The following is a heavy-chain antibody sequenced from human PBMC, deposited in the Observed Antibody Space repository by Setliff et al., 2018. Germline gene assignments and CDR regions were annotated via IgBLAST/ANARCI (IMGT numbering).Heavy chain of an antibody. V-gene: IGHV4-59*01. D-gene: IGHD3-22*01. J-gene: IGHJ3*02. CDR2: IYYSGST. CDR3: ARAPSAGCSGYYLLAFDI. Sequence: SETLSLTSTVSGGSISTYYWSWIRQPPGKGLEWIGYIYYSGSTNYNPSLKSRVTISVDTSKNQFSLKLSSVTAADTAVYYCARAPSAGCSGYYLLAFDIWGQGTMVTVSS. CDR1: GGSISTYY.